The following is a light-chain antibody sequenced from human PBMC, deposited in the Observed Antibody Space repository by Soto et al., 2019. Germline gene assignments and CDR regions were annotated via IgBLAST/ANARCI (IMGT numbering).Light chain of an antibody. CDR1: SSNIGSNY. CDR3: AAWDDSLRGVV. J-gene: IGLJ2*01. CDR2: RNS. Sequence: QSVLTQPPSASGTPGQRVTISCSGSSSNIGSNYVYWYQQLPGTVPQLLIYRNSERPSGVPDRFSGSKSGTSASLAISGLRSEDEADYYCAAWDDSLRGVVFGGGTKRTVL. V-gene: IGLV1-47*01.